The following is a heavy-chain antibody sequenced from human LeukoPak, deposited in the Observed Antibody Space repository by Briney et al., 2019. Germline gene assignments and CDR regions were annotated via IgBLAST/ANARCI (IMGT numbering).Heavy chain of an antibody. D-gene: IGHD3-3*01. CDR1: GGSISSYY. Sequence: SETLSLTCTVSGGSISSYYWSWIRQPPGKGLEWIGYIYDSGSTNYNPSLKSRVTMSVDTSKNQFSLKLSSVTAADTAVYYCAISFWSGYYHDYWGQGTLVTVSS. J-gene: IGHJ4*02. V-gene: IGHV4-59*08. CDR2: IYDSGST. CDR3: AISFWSGYYHDY.